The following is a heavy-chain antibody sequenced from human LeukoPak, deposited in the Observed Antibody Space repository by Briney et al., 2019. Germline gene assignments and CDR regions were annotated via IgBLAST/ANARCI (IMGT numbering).Heavy chain of an antibody. CDR2: INPDSGFT. Sequence: ASVKVSCKASGYTFIDDYMHWVRQAPGQGLEWMGWINPDSGFTNYAQKFQGRVIVTRDTSISTAYMEVRRLRYDDTAMYYCVPTSGAYTSAWHFWGQGTLVTVSS. D-gene: IGHD3-16*01. V-gene: IGHV1-2*02. J-gene: IGHJ4*02. CDR3: VPTSGAYTSAWHF. CDR1: GYTFIDDY.